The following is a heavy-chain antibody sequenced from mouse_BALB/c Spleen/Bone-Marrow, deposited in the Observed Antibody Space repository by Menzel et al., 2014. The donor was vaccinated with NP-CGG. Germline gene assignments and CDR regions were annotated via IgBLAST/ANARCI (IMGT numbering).Heavy chain of an antibody. J-gene: IGHJ3*01. V-gene: IGHV1-87*01. D-gene: IGHD2-4*01. Sequence: VQLQQSGAELARPGASVKLSCKASGYTFTSYWMQWVKQRPGQGLEWIGAIYPGDGDTRYTQKFKGKATLTADKSSSTAYMQLSSLASGDSAVYYCARWDDYDAWFAYWGQGTLVTVSA. CDR3: ARWDDYDAWFAY. CDR2: IYPGDGDT. CDR1: GYTFTSYW.